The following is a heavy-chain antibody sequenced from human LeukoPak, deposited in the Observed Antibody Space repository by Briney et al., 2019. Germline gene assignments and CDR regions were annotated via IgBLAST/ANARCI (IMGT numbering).Heavy chain of an antibody. Sequence: SETLSLTCTVSGGSISSGSYYWSWIRQPAGKGLEWIGRIYTSGSTNYNPSLKSRVTISVDTSKNQFSLKLSSVTAADTAVYYCARVPIAARPELAVDYYYYMDVWGKGTTVTVSS. V-gene: IGHV4-61*02. D-gene: IGHD6-6*01. J-gene: IGHJ6*03. CDR3: ARVPIAARPELAVDYYYYMDV. CDR2: IYTSGST. CDR1: GGSISSGSYY.